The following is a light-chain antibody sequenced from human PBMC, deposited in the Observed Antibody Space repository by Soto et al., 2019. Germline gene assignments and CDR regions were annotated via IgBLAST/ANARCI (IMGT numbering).Light chain of an antibody. J-gene: IGLJ3*02. CDR1: NSDIGNYNY. V-gene: IGLV2-11*01. CDR3: CSYPGSHTWV. CDR2: DVT. Sequence: QPVLTQPRSVSGSPGQSVTISCTGTNSDIGNYNYVSWYQQHPGKAPKVMIYDVTKRPSGVPDRFSGSTSGNTASLTISGLQAEDEADYYCCSYPGSHTWVFGGGTKLTVL.